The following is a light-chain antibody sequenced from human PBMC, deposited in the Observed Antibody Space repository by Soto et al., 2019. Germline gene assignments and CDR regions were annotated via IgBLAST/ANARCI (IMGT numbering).Light chain of an antibody. CDR2: WAS. V-gene: IGKV4-1*01. J-gene: IGKJ4*01. CDR3: QQYYNSRPT. Sequence: DIVMTQSPDSLAVSLGERATVNCKSSQSVLYSSNNKYYLAWYQQKPGEPPKMIIYWASTRESGVPDRFSGSGSGTDFTLTISSLQAEDVAVYYCQQYYNSRPTFGGGTKVEIK. CDR1: QSVLYSSNNKYY.